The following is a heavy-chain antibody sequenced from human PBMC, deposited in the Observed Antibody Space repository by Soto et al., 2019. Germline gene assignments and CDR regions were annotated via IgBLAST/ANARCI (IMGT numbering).Heavy chain of an antibody. Sequence: PSETLSLTCTVSGGSISSYYWSWIRQPPGKGLEWIGYIYHSGSTNYNPSLKSRVTISGDTSKNQFSLRLSSVTAADTAVYYCARDVIAARPDYWGQGTLVTVSS. J-gene: IGHJ4*02. CDR3: ARDVIAARPDY. V-gene: IGHV4-59*01. CDR2: IYHSGST. CDR1: GGSISSYY. D-gene: IGHD6-6*01.